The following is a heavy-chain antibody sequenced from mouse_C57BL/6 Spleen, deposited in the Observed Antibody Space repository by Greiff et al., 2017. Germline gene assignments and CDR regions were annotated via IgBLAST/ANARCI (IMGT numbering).Heavy chain of an antibody. V-gene: IGHV1-63*01. CDR2: IYPGGGYT. J-gene: IGHJ4*01. CDR3: ARYITTVVATNYYAMDY. CDR1: GYTFTNYW. D-gene: IGHD1-1*01. Sequence: QVQLQQSGAELVRPGTSVKMSCKASGYTFTNYWIGWAKQRPGHGLEWIGDIYPGGGYTNYNEKFKGKATLTADKSSSTAYMQCSSLTSEDSAIYYCARYITTVVATNYYAMDYWGQGTSVTVSS.